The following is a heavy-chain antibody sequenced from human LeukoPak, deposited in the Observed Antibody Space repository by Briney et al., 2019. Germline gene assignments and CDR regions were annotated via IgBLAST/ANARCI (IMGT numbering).Heavy chain of an antibody. CDR3: ARDHNYAFDN. CDR2: IGIDSGNT. D-gene: IGHD1-1*01. CDR1: GFPFIEYS. Sequence: GGSLRLSRTASGFPFIEYSMNWVRQAPGKGLEWISYIGIDSGNTKYADSVRGRFTISADKAKNSLYLQMNSLRVEDTAVYYCARDHNYAFDNWGQGTLVSVSS. J-gene: IGHJ4*02. V-gene: IGHV3-48*01.